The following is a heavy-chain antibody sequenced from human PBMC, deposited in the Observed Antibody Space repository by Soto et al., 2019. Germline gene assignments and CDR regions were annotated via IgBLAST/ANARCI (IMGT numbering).Heavy chain of an antibody. J-gene: IGHJ4*02. V-gene: IGHV3-30-3*01. D-gene: IGHD5-12*01. Sequence: VGSLRLSCAASGFTFSSYAMHWVRQAPGKGLEWVAVISYDGSNKYYADSVKGRFTTSRDNSKNTLYLQMNSLRAEDTAVYYRAREGGYSGYDFAYWGQGTLVTVSS. CDR2: ISYDGSNK. CDR1: GFTFSSYA. CDR3: AREGGYSGYDFAY.